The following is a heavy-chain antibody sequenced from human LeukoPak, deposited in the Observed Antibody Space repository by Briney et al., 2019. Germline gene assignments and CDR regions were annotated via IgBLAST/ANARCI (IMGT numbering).Heavy chain of an antibody. CDR1: GYPFDNFG. CDR3: ARDRLGGDLTGESLY. V-gene: IGHV1-18*01. CDR2: ISAYNGNT. J-gene: IGHJ4*02. Sequence: AASVKLSCKASGYPFDNFGLTWARQAPGQGLEWMGCISAYNGNTHYAQKFRGRLTMTTDTSTTTAYLELRSLKSDDTAVYYCARDRLGGDLTGESLYWGQGTLVTVSS. D-gene: IGHD4-17*01.